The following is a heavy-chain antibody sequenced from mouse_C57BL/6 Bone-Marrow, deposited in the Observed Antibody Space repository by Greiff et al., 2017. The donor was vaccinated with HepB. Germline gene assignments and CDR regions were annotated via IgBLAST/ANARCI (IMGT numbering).Heavy chain of an antibody. D-gene: IGHD1-1*01. CDR1: GFTFSDYG. J-gene: IGHJ1*03. V-gene: IGHV5-17*03. CDR3: TRDQLNYGSRDWYFDV. Sequence: EVKLMESGGGLVKPGGSLKLSCAASGFTFSDYGMHWVRQAPEKGLEWVAYISSGSSTIYYADTVKGRFTISRDNARNTLYLQMSSLKSEDTAMYYCTRDQLNYGSRDWYFDVWGTGTTVTVSS. CDR2: ISSGSSTI.